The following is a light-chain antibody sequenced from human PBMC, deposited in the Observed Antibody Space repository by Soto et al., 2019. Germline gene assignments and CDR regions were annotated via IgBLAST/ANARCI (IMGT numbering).Light chain of an antibody. CDR1: SSDVGSYNL. Sequence: ALTHPASVSGSPGQSITISCTGTSSDVGSYNLVSWFQQHPGKAPKLFIYEVNRRPSGVSDRLSGSKSANTASLTISGLQAEDEADYYCFSYAGAGTFVFGTGTKVTVL. J-gene: IGLJ1*01. CDR2: EVN. CDR3: FSYAGAGTFV. V-gene: IGLV2-23*02.